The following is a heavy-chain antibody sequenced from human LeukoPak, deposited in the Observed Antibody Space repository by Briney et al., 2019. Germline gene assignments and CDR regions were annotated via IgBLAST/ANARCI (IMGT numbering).Heavy chain of an antibody. CDR1: GYTFTSYD. CDR2: MNPNSGNT. Sequence: ASVKVSCTASGYTFTSYDINWVRQATGQGLEWMGWMNPNSGNTGYAQKFQGRVTMTRNTSISTAYMELSSLRSEDTAVYYCISTTVTIDAFDIWGQGTMVTVSS. CDR3: ISTTVTIDAFDI. V-gene: IGHV1-8*01. J-gene: IGHJ3*02. D-gene: IGHD3-3*01.